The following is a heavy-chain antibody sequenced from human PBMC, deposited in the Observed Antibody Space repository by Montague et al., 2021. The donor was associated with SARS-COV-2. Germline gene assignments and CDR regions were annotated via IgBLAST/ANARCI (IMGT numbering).Heavy chain of an antibody. CDR2: IYYRGST. Sequence: SETLSLTCTVSGDSISSHFWSWIWQPPGSGLERIGYIYYRGSTNYNPSPTSRVTISVDTSTNQFSLNLTSVTAAATAVYYCARETRYNWFGPWGPGTLVSVSS. CDR1: GDSISSHF. J-gene: IGHJ5*02. D-gene: IGHD4-11*01. V-gene: IGHV4-59*11. CDR3: ARETRYNWFGP.